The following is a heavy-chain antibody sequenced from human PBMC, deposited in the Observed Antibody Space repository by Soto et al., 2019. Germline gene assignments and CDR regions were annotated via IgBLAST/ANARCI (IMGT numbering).Heavy chain of an antibody. D-gene: IGHD6-19*01. V-gene: IGHV1-69*13. J-gene: IGHJ4*02. Sequence: ASVKVSCKASEGTFSSYAISWVRQAPGQGLEWVGGISPIFGTANYAQKFQGRVTITADESTSTAYTELSSLRSEDTAVYYCARVDRGSGWPVTPYYFDYWGQGTLVTVSS. CDR2: ISPIFGTA. CDR3: ARVDRGSGWPVTPYYFDY. CDR1: EGTFSSYA.